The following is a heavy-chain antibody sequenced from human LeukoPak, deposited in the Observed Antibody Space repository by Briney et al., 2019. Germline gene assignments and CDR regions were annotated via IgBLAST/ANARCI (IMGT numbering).Heavy chain of an antibody. CDR3: TRRAARWQFDL. Sequence: PGRSLRLSCAVSGFNFHDYAMHWVRQAPGRGLEWVSGINWKTGNGIYADSVKGRFTISRDNAKNSLYLQMSSLRAEDTALYYCTRRAARWQFDLWGRGTLLTVSS. CDR2: INWKTGNG. V-gene: IGHV3-9*01. J-gene: IGHJ2*01. D-gene: IGHD5-24*01. CDR1: GFNFHDYA.